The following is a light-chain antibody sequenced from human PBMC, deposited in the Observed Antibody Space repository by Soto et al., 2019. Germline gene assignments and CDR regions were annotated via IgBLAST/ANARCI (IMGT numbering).Light chain of an antibody. Sequence: EIVLTQSPATLSLSPGERATLSCRASQSVTSNYLAWYQQKPGQAPRLLIYGASSRASDIPARFSGSGSGTDFTLTISRLEPEDFALYYCQQYVTSPVTFGQGTKLEIK. CDR1: QSVTSNY. V-gene: IGKV3-20*01. CDR3: QQYVTSPVT. CDR2: GAS. J-gene: IGKJ2*01.